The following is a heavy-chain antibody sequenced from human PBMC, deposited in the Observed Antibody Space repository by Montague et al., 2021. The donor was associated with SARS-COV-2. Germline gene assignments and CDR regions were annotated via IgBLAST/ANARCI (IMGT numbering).Heavy chain of an antibody. Sequence: TLSLTCTVSGGFIRSGSYYWSWIRQPAGKGLGWIGRIYSSGSTNNNPSLKSRVTMSVDTSKNQFSLKVSSVTAADTAVYYCARDYGDYSYYYGLDVWGQGTTVTVSS. V-gene: IGHV4-61*02. CDR2: IYSSGST. CDR3: ARDYGDYSYYYGLDV. J-gene: IGHJ6*02. D-gene: IGHD4-17*01. CDR1: GGFIRSGSYY.